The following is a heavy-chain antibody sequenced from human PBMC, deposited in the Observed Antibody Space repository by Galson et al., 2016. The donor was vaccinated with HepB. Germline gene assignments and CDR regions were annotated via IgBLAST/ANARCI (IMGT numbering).Heavy chain of an antibody. CDR2: IYDSGST. D-gene: IGHD6-6*01. CDR3: ARWGGIAAPNFDY. Sequence: ETLSLTCTVSGGSTSTYYRSWIRQPPGKGLEWIGYIYDSGSTKYNPSLKSRVTISVDTSKNQFSLNLTSVTAADTAVYYCARWGGIAAPNFDYWGQGTRVTVSS. J-gene: IGHJ4*02. CDR1: GGSTSTYY. V-gene: IGHV4-59*08.